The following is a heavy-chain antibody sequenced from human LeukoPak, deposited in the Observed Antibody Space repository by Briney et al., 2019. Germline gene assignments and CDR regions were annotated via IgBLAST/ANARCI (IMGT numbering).Heavy chain of an antibody. J-gene: IGHJ4*02. Sequence: GGSLRLSSAASGFTFSSYGMHWVRQAPGKGLEWVANIKKDGSEKYYVDSVKGRFTISRDNAKTSLYLQMNSLRAEDTAVYYCARDLSGVTGYTYGRGIDYWGQGTLVTVSS. CDR1: GFTFSSYG. V-gene: IGHV3-7*01. CDR3: ARDLSGVTGYTYGRGIDY. D-gene: IGHD5-18*01. CDR2: IKKDGSEK.